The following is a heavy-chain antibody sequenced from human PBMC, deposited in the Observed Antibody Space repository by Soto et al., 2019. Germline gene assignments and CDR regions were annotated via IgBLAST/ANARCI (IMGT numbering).Heavy chain of an antibody. CDR1: GFTFSSYW. CDR3: ARDPRDSEYAIFDQ. D-gene: IGHD1-26*01. V-gene: IGHV3-7*05. CDR2: IKKDGSDK. J-gene: IGHJ4*02. Sequence: GGSLRLSWAASGFTFSSYWMSWVRQAPGKGLEWVANIKKDGSDKYYVDSVKGRFTISRDNAENSLYLQMNSLRAEDTAVYYCARDPRDSEYAIFDQWGQGTLVTVSS.